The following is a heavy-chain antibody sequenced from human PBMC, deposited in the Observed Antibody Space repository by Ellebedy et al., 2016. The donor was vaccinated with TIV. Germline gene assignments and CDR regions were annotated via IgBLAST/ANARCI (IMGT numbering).Heavy chain of an antibody. Sequence: SLKISCAASGFTFDDYAMHPVPLPPGKGLECVLGISWNSGSIRYADSVKGRFTISRDNAKNSLYLQMNSLRAEDTALYYCAKGRIAVASYFDYWGQGTLVTVSS. CDR3: AKGRIAVASYFDY. V-gene: IGHV3-9*01. J-gene: IGHJ4*02. CDR2: ISWNSGSI. CDR1: GFTFDDYA. D-gene: IGHD6-19*01.